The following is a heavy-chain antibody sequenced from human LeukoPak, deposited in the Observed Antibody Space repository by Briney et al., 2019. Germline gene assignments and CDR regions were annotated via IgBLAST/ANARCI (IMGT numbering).Heavy chain of an antibody. CDR2: ISWNSGSI. CDR3: AKDMDGIAVAGLFDY. V-gene: IGHV3-9*01. Sequence: GGSLRLSCAASGFTFDDYAMHWVRQAPGKGLEWVSGISWNSGSIGYADSVKGRFTISRDNAKNSLYLQMNSLRAEDTALYYCAKDMDGIAVAGLFDYWGQGTLVTVSS. D-gene: IGHD6-19*01. J-gene: IGHJ4*02. CDR1: GFTFDDYA.